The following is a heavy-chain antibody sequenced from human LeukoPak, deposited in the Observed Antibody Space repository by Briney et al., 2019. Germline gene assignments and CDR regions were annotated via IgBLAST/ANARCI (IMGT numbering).Heavy chain of an antibody. J-gene: IGHJ3*02. D-gene: IGHD4-17*01. CDR1: GGTFSSYA. CDR2: IIPIFGTA. CDR3: AREAHGDQAAFDI. V-gene: IGHV1-69*01. Sequence: SVKVSCKASGGTFSSYAISWVRQAPGPGLEWMGGIIPIFGTANYRQKCQGRVTITADESTSTAYMELSSLRSEDTAVYYCAREAHGDQAAFDIWGQGTMVTVSS.